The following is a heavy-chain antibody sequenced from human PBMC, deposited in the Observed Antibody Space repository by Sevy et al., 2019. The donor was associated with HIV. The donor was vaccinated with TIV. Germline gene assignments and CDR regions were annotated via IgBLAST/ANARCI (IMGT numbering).Heavy chain of an antibody. CDR3: AREIAAAGSY. V-gene: IGHV3-7*01. CDR2: IKQEGCKK. Sequence: GGSLRLSCAASGFTFSSYWMTWVRQAPGKGVDWVANIKQEGCKKYYLESVKGRFTISRDNAKNSVYLQMNSLRAEDTAVYYCAREIAAAGSYWGQGTLVTVSS. J-gene: IGHJ4*02. D-gene: IGHD6-13*01. CDR1: GFTFSSYW.